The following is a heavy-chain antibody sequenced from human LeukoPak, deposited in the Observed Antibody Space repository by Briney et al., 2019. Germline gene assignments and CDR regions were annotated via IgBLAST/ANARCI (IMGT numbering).Heavy chain of an antibody. Sequence: ASVKVSCKASGYTFGSYSISWVRRAPGQGLEWMGWISPSTGDTSYAQKVQDRVTMTTDTSTTTVYMELRSLTSDDTATYYCARDSGWEVTHLFFDEWGQGTLVTVSS. CDR1: GYTFGSYS. J-gene: IGHJ4*02. CDR2: ISPSTGDT. D-gene: IGHD3-10*01. V-gene: IGHV1-18*04. CDR3: ARDSGWEVTHLFFDE.